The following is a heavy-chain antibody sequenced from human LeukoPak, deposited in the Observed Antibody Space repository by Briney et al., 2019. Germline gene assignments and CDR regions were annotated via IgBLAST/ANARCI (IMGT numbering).Heavy chain of an antibody. D-gene: IGHD6-6*01. CDR1: GGSISSYY. J-gene: IGHJ5*02. CDR2: IYTSGST. Sequence: SETLSLTCTVSGGSISSYYWSWIRQPPGKGLEWIRYIYTSGSTNYNPSLKSRVTISVDTSKNQCSLKPRSVTAADTAVYHCARRGYSSSVSWFDPWGQGTLVTVSS. V-gene: IGHV4-4*09. CDR3: ARRGYSSSVSWFDP.